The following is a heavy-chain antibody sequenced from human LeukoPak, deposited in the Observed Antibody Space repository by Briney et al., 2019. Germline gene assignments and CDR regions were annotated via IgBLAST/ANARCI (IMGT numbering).Heavy chain of an antibody. CDR3: ARDHRGGDY. CDR2: INQDGSEI. Sequence: SGGSLRLFCAASGFTFSTYWMTWVRHAPGKGLERVANINQDGSEIHYVDSVKGRFTISRDNAKNSLYLQMDSLRAEDTAVYFCARDHRGGDYWGQGTLVTVSS. J-gene: IGHJ4*02. CDR1: GFTFSTYW. D-gene: IGHD1-14*01. V-gene: IGHV3-7*03.